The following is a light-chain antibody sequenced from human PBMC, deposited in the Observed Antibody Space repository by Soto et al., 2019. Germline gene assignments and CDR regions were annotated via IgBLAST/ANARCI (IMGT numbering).Light chain of an antibody. Sequence: DIQMTPSPSSLSASVGDRVTITCRASQSISSYLNWYQQKPGKAPKLLIYAASSLQSGVPSRFSGSGSGTDFTLTISSLQPEDFATYYCQQSYSTLQTFGQGTKVDIK. J-gene: IGKJ1*01. CDR2: AAS. CDR1: QSISSY. V-gene: IGKV1-39*01. CDR3: QQSYSTLQT.